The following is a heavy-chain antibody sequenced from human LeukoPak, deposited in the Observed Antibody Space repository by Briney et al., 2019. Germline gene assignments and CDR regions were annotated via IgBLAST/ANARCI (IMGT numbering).Heavy chain of an antibody. CDR1: GFTVGSNY. Sequence: GGSLRLSCAASGFTVGSNYMNWVRQAPGKGLEWVSVIYNGGSIHYADSVKGRFTISSDNSQNTVYLQMNSLRAEDTAVYYCILTTVTTSVEYWGQGTLVTVSS. V-gene: IGHV3-53*01. D-gene: IGHD4-17*01. CDR2: IYNGGSI. J-gene: IGHJ4*02. CDR3: ILTTVTTSVEY.